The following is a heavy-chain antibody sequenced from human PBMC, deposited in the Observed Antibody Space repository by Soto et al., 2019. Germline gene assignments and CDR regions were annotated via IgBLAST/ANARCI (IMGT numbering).Heavy chain of an antibody. D-gene: IGHD6-13*01. V-gene: IGHV4-4*01. J-gene: IGHJ6*02. CDR1: GGSISSSNW. Sequence: QVQLQESGPGLVKPSGTLSLTCAVSGGSISSSNWWSWVRQPPGKGLEWIGEIYHSGSTNYNPSLKSRVTISVDKSKHQFSRKLSAVTAADTAVYCCARDPATLRIAAACTVHYGMDVWGQGTTVTVSS. CDR3: ARDPATLRIAAACTVHYGMDV. CDR2: IYHSGST.